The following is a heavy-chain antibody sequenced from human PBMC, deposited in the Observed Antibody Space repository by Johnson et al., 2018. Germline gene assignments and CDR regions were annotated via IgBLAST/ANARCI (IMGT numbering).Heavy chain of an antibody. Sequence: EVQLVESGGGLVQPGGSLRLSCAASGFTFSSYWMHWVRQAPGKGLVWVSRINSDGSSTSYADSVKGRFTISRDTAKNTLYLQMNSLRAEDTAVYYCARETPAARNGKNYYYYGRDVGGQGTTVTVSS. V-gene: IGHV3-74*01. CDR1: GFTFSSYW. J-gene: IGHJ6*02. CDR3: ARETPAARNGKNYYYYGRDV. D-gene: IGHD6-25*01. CDR2: INSDGSST.